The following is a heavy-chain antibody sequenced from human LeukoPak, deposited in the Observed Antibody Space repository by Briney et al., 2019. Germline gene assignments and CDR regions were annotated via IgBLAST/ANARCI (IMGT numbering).Heavy chain of an antibody. Sequence: ASVKVSCKASGYTFTGYYMHWVRQAPGQGLEWMGGINPNSGGTNYAQKFQGRVTMTSDTSISTAYMELSRLRSEDTAAYYCARGDYYDSSGYYPTPYYYYYMDVWGKGTTVTVSS. J-gene: IGHJ6*03. CDR3: ARGDYYDSSGYYPTPYYYYYMDV. D-gene: IGHD3-22*01. V-gene: IGHV1-2*02. CDR2: INPNSGGT. CDR1: GYTFTGYY.